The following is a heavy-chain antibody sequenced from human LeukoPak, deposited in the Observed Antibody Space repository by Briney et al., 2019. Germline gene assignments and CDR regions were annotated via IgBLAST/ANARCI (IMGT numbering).Heavy chain of an antibody. Sequence: GGSLRLSCAASGFTLSSSDMNWVRQAPGQGLEWVSSISSGSSYINYADSVKGRFTISRDNAKNSLYLQMNSLRAEDTAVYYCARDHGGYLDYWGQGTLVTVSS. CDR1: GFTLSSSD. CDR3: ARDHGGYLDY. CDR2: ISSGSSYI. J-gene: IGHJ4*02. D-gene: IGHD3-10*01. V-gene: IGHV3-21*01.